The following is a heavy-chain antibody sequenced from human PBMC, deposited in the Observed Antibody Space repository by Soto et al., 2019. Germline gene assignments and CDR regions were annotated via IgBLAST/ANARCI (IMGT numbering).Heavy chain of an antibody. Sequence: QVQLVQSGAEVKKPGSSVKVSCTASGGTFSDYAFSWVRQAPGQGLEWMGGIIPMFSSSSFAQKFQGRLTIATDDSSGTAYMSLSSLGSADTAMYYCAKDIGFQQHLFVFDLWGPRTLVTVSS. V-gene: IGHV1-69*01. CDR3: AKDIGFQQHLFVFDL. CDR2: IIPMFSSS. D-gene: IGHD3-10*02. CDR1: GGTFSDYA. J-gene: IGHJ4*02.